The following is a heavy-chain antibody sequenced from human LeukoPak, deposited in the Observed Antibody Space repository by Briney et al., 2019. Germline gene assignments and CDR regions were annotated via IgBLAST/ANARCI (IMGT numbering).Heavy chain of an antibody. CDR2: ISSSSSTI. J-gene: IGHJ5*02. Sequence: GGSLRLSCAASGFTFSSYSMNWVRQAPGKGLEWVSYISSSSSTIYYADSVKGRFTISRDNAKNSLYLQMNSLRAEDTAVYYCAREGYDSSGYPDRFDPWGQGTLVTVSS. D-gene: IGHD3-22*01. CDR1: GFTFSSYS. V-gene: IGHV3-48*04. CDR3: AREGYDSSGYPDRFDP.